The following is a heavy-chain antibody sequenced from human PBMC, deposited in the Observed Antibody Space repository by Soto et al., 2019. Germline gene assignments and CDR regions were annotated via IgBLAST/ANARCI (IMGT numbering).Heavy chain of an antibody. CDR1: GYTFTRYY. V-gene: IGHV1-46*01. Sequence: ASVKVSCKASGYTFTRYYIHWVRQAPGQGLEWMGIVNPSGDNTNYAQKFRGRVTMTRDTSTNTVHMELSSLRSEDTAVYFCARELGGTTVNTLFDHWGQGTVVTSPQ. D-gene: IGHD4-17*01. J-gene: IGHJ4*02. CDR2: VNPSGDNT. CDR3: ARELGGTTVNTLFDH.